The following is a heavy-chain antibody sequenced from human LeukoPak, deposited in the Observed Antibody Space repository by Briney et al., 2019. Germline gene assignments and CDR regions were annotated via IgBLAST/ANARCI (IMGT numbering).Heavy chain of an antibody. Sequence: SETLSLTCTVSGGSISSSSYYWGWIRQPPGKGLEWIGSIYYSGSTYYNPPLKSRVTISVDTSKNQFSLKLSSVTAADTAVYYCAREAVTMVRGVITDYWGQGTLVTVSS. CDR1: GGSISSSSYY. D-gene: IGHD3-10*01. V-gene: IGHV4-39*02. J-gene: IGHJ4*02. CDR2: IYYSGST. CDR3: AREAVTMVRGVITDY.